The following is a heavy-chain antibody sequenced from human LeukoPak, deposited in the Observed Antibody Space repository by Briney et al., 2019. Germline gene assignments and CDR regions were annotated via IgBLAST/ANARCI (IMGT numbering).Heavy chain of an antibody. CDR2: IYYSGST. CDR3: ARVSGMAVAGTWDWFDP. V-gene: IGHV4-59*11. D-gene: IGHD6-19*01. Sequence: SETLSLTCTVSGGSISPHYWTWIRQPPGKGLEWIGYIYYSGSTNYNPSLKSRVTISVDTSKNQFSLKLSSVTAADTAVYYCARVSGMAVAGTWDWFDPWGQGTLVTVSS. J-gene: IGHJ5*02. CDR1: GGSISPHY.